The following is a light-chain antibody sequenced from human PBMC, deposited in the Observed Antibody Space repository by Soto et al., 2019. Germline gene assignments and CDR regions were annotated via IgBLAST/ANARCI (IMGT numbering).Light chain of an antibody. CDR2: DAN. Sequence: QSALTQPASVSGSPGQSITISCTGTSSDVGAYNYVSWYQQHPGKAPKLMIYDANIRPSGVSNRFSGSKSGNTASLTISGLQAEDEADYYCTSWTTSTTMKFGGGTKLAVL. J-gene: IGLJ2*01. V-gene: IGLV2-14*01. CDR3: TSWTTSTTMK. CDR1: SSDVGAYNY.